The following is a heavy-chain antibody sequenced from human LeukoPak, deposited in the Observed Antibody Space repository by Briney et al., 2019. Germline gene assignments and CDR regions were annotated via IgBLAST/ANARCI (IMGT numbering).Heavy chain of an antibody. CDR2: INPNSGGT. D-gene: IGHD2-2*01. V-gene: IGHV1-2*06. CDR3: AREGRGCSSTSCYQDY. CDR1: GYTFTAYY. J-gene: IGHJ4*02. Sequence: GASVKVSCKASGYTFTAYYIHWVRQAPGQGLEWMGRINPNSGGTNYAQKFQGRVTMTRDTSISTAYMELSRLRSDDTAVYYCAREGRGCSSTSCYQDYWGQGTLVTVSS.